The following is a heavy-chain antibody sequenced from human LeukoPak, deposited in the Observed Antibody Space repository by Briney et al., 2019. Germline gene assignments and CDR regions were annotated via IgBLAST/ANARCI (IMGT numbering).Heavy chain of an antibody. CDR2: INHSGST. Sequence: SETLSLTCAVYGGSFSGYYWSWIRQPPGKGLEWIGEINHSGSTNYNPSLKSRVTISVDTSKNQFSLKLSSVIAADTAVYYCARSVKTYYYDSSGYSDYWGQGTLVTVSS. CDR1: GGSFSGYY. J-gene: IGHJ4*02. CDR3: ARSVKTYYYDSSGYSDY. D-gene: IGHD3-22*01. V-gene: IGHV4-34*01.